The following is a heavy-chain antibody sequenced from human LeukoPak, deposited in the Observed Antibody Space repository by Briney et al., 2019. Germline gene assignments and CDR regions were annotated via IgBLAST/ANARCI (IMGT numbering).Heavy chain of an antibody. V-gene: IGHV1-46*01. CDR2: IYPRDGST. Sequence: APVKVSCKASGYTLTNYALNWVRQAPGQGLECMGMIYPRDGSTSYAQKFQGRVTVTRDTSTSTVHMELSGLRSEDTAVYYCARDQEGFDYWGQGTLVTVSS. J-gene: IGHJ4*02. CDR3: ARDQEGFDY. CDR1: GYTLTNYA.